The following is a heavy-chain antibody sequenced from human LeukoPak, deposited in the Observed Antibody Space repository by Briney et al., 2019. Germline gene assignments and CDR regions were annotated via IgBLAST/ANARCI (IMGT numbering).Heavy chain of an antibody. CDR3: AKAQREWSHYSYFYMDV. Sequence: GGSLRLSCAASGFTFSNYSMNWVRQAPGKGLEWVSSISSSSSYTHYADSVKGRFTISRDNAKTSLYLQMISLRAEDTAVYYCAKAQREWSHYSYFYMDVWGKGTTVTVSS. CDR2: ISSSSSYT. D-gene: IGHD3-3*01. V-gene: IGHV3-21*01. J-gene: IGHJ6*03. CDR1: GFTFSNYS.